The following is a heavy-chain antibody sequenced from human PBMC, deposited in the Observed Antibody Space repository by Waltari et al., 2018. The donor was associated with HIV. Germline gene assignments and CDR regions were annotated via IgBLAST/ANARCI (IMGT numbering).Heavy chain of an antibody. J-gene: IGHJ4*02. Sequence: EVQLVESGGDLVQPGRSVRLSCDASGLTFAAYAMHWVRQAPGKGLEWVSGINWNSDNIGYADSVKGRFTISRDHAKNSLYLQMNSLRPEDTALYYCAKAYDSSGFQYYFDYWGQGTLVTVSS. CDR3: AKAYDSSGFQYYFDY. D-gene: IGHD3-22*01. CDR1: GLTFAAYA. V-gene: IGHV3-9*01. CDR2: INWNSDNI.